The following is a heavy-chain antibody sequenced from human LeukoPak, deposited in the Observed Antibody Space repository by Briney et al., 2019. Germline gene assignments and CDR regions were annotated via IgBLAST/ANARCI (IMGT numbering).Heavy chain of an antibody. CDR2: MSYSGST. J-gene: IGHJ6*03. D-gene: IGHD5-18*01. Sequence: PSETLSLTCTVSGGSITSSSYSWGWIRQPPGKGLEWIASMSYSGSTYYNPSLKSRVTISVDTSRNQFSLKLSSVTAADTAVYYCAREDRDTAMAPARNYYYYYYMDVWGKGTTVTVSS. CDR3: AREDRDTAMAPARNYYYYYYMDV. CDR1: GGSITSSSYS. V-gene: IGHV4-39*07.